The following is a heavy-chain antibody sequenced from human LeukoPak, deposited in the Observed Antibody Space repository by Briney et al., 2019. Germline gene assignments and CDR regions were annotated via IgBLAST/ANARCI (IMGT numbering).Heavy chain of an antibody. CDR3: ARGATGGGNAFDY. V-gene: IGHV1-46*01. D-gene: IGHD5-12*01. Sequence: SVKVSCKASGYTFTNFYMHWVRQAPGQGLEWMGVIDPSGGSTIYAQNFQGRVTMTRDTSTSTVYMELSSLRSEDTAVYYCARGATGGGNAFDYWGQGTLVTVSS. J-gene: IGHJ4*02. CDR1: GYTFTNFY. CDR2: IDPSGGST.